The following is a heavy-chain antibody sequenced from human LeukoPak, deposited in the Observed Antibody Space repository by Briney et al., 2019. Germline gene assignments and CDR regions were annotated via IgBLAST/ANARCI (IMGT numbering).Heavy chain of an antibody. Sequence: KTGGSLRLSCEAAGFPFSSNSMSWVRQARGKGLEWVSSITSSSRYIYYADSVKGRFTISRDNAKNSLYLQMNRLRAEDTAVYYCARGESYRYCIGGSCYPDFWGQGTLVTVSS. D-gene: IGHD2-15*01. CDR1: GFPFSSNS. V-gene: IGHV3-21*01. J-gene: IGHJ4*02. CDR2: ITSSSRYI. CDR3: ARGESYRYCIGGSCYPDF.